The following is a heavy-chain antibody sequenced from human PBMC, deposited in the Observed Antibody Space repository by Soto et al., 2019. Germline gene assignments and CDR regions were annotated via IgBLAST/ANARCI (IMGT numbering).Heavy chain of an antibody. V-gene: IGHV3-53*01. CDR1: GFTVSSTY. D-gene: IGHD5-18*01. CDR3: ASGPSAGYIYGSNWGFLAY. J-gene: IGHJ4*02. CDR2: VYSDGRI. Sequence: HPGGSLRLSCAASGFTVSSTYVTWVRQAPGKGLARVSAVYSDGRIFYADSVKGRFTLSRDNSKNTLFLQMNSLRDEDTAVYYCASGPSAGYIYGSNWGFLAYWGQGTLVTVSS.